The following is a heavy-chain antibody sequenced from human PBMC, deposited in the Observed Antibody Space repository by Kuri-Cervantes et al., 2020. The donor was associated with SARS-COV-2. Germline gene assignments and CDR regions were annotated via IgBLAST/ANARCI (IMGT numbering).Heavy chain of an antibody. CDR2: IRSKAYGGTT. Sequence: GGSLRLSCTASGFTFGDYAMSWVRQAPGKGLEWVGFIRSKAYGGTTEYAASVKGRFTISRDDSKSIAYLQMSSLKTEDTAVYYCTRDHHYDFWSGYYTGIDYWGQGTLVTVSS. CDR3: TRDHHYDFWSGYYTGIDY. V-gene: IGHV3-49*04. D-gene: IGHD3-3*01. CDR1: GFTFGDYA. J-gene: IGHJ4*02.